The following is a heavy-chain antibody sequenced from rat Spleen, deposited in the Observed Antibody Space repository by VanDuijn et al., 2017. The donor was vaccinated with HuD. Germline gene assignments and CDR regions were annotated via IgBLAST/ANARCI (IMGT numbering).Heavy chain of an antibody. CDR3: ARAGYPPYYVMDA. J-gene: IGHJ2*01. Sequence: EVQLVESDGGLVQPGRSLKLSCAASGFTFSDYYMAWVRQAPTKGLEWVATISYDGSSTYYGDSVKGRFTISRDNAKSTLYLQMNSLRSEDTATYYCARAGYPPYYVMDAWGQGVMVTVSS. CDR2: ISYDGSST. V-gene: IGHV5-22*01. CDR1: GFTFSDYY. D-gene: IGHD1-12*01.